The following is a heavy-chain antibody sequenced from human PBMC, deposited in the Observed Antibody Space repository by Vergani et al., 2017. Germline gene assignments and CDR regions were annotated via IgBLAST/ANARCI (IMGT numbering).Heavy chain of an antibody. CDR2: IYTSGST. Sequence: QVQLQESGPGLVKPSETLSLTCPVSGGSISSYYWSWIRQPAGKGLEWIGRIYTSGSTNYNPSLKSRVTMLVDTSKNQFSLKLSSVTAADTAVYYCARDLGYSSFNWFDPWGHGTLVTVSS. CDR3: ARDLGYSSFNWFDP. V-gene: IGHV4-4*07. CDR1: GGSISSYY. J-gene: IGHJ5*02. D-gene: IGHD6-13*01.